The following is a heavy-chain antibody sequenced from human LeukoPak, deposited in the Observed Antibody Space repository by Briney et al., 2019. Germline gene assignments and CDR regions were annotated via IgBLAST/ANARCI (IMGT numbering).Heavy chain of an antibody. J-gene: IGHJ4*02. CDR1: GFTFSGYS. CDR3: ARDFTAAVGTYDY. CDR2: ISSSSSYI. D-gene: IGHD6-13*01. V-gene: IGHV3-21*01. Sequence: GGSLRLSCVASGFTFSGYSMNWVRQAPGKGLEWVSFISSSSSYIYYADSVKCRFTISRDNAKTSVYLQMNSLRAEDTAVYYCARDFTAAVGTYDYWGQGTLVTVSS.